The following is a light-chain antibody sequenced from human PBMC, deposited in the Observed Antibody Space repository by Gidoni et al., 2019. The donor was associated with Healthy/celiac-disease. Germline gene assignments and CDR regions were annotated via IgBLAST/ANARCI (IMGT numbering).Light chain of an antibody. CDR1: QSISSY. J-gene: IGKJ4*01. CDR3: QQSYSTPLT. Sequence: DIQMTQSPSSLSASVGDRVTITCRASQSISSYLNWYQQKPGKAPKLLIYAASRLQGGVPSRFSGSGSGTDFTLNISSLQPEDFATYYCQQSYSTPLTFGGETKVEIK. V-gene: IGKV1-39*01. CDR2: AAS.